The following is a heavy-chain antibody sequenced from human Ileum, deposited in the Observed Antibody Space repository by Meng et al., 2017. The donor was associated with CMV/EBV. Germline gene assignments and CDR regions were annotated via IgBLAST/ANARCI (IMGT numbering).Heavy chain of an antibody. V-gene: IGHV4-61*01. CDR1: GGSVSSGSYY. J-gene: IGHJ3*02. CDR2: IYYSGST. CDR3: ARDCSSTSCADAFDI. D-gene: IGHD2-2*01. Sequence: SETLSLTCTVSGGSVSSGSYYWSWIRQPPGKGLEWIGYIYYSGSTNYNPSLKSRVTISVDTSKKQFSLKLSSVTAADTAVYYCARDCSSTSCADAFDIWGQGTMVTVSS.